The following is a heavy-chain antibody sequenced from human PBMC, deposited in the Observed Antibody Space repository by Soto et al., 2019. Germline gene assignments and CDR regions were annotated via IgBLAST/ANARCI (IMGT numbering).Heavy chain of an antibody. D-gene: IGHD2-2*01. CDR1: GFTCDDYA. CDR3: AKWGTCGLPGTVAVTTIDY. J-gene: IGHJ4*02. Sequence: EVQLVESVGGLVQPGRSLRLSCAASGFTCDDYAMHWVRQAPGKGLEWVSGISWSSGRISYAYSVKGKFTISRGNAKKSLSLQLNSLTAADTALYYCAKWGTCGLPGTVAVTTIDYWGQGTLVTVSS. CDR2: ISWSSGRI. V-gene: IGHV3-9*01.